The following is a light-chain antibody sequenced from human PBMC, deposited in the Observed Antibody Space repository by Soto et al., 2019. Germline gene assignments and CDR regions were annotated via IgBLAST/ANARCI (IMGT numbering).Light chain of an antibody. J-gene: IGLJ1*01. Sequence: QSALTQPASVSGSPGQSITISCTGTSSNVGGYNFVSWCQQHPGKAPKLLIYEVTNRPSGVPDRFSGSKSGNTASLTISGLQAEDEADYYCSSYTTSTTIYVFGTGTKVTVL. CDR2: EVT. CDR3: SSYTTSTTIYV. CDR1: SSNVGGYNF. V-gene: IGLV2-14*01.